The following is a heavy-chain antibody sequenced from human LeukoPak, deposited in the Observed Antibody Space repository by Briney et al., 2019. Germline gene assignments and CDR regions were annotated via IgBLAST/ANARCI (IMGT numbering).Heavy chain of an antibody. CDR2: IIPILSIA. D-gene: IGHD5/OR15-5a*01. CDR1: GATFTSYA. V-gene: IGHV1-69*04. CDR3: ARGEDVYLSNWFDP. Sequence: APVKLSCKASGATFTSYAISCVRQAPGQGLECMGRIIPILSIASYAQKSQGRVMITADKSTSTTYMDLSSLRPEDTAMYYCARGEDVYLSNWFDPWGQGTLGTVSS. J-gene: IGHJ5*02.